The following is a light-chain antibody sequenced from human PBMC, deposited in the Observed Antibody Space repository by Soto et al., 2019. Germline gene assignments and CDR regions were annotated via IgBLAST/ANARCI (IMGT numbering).Light chain of an antibody. CDR1: QTISSW. Sequence: DIQMTQSPSTLSGSVGDRVTITCRASQTISSWLAWYQQKPGKAPKLLIYAASNLVSGVPSRFSGSGSGTTFTLTISSLQPEDFATYYCQQSYKTPHTFGQGTKLETK. CDR3: QQSYKTPHT. J-gene: IGKJ2*01. CDR2: AAS. V-gene: IGKV1-39*01.